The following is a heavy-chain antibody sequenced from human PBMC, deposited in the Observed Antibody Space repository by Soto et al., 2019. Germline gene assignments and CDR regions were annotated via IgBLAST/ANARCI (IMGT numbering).Heavy chain of an antibody. D-gene: IGHD6-13*01. CDR3: ARDGTAAAGLRFDP. J-gene: IGHJ5*02. Sequence: QVQLQESGPGLVKPSQTLSLTCTVSGGSISSGGYYWSWIRQHPGKGLEWIGYIYYSGNSYYNPSLKSRVTISVDTSQNQFSLKLSSVTAADTAVYYCARDGTAAAGLRFDPWGQGTLVTVSS. V-gene: IGHV4-31*03. CDR2: IYYSGNS. CDR1: GGSISSGGYY.